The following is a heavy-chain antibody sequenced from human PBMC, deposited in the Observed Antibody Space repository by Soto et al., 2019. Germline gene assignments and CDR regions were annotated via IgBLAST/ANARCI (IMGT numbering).Heavy chain of an antibody. Sequence: QVQLQQWGAGLLKPSETLSLTCAVHGGSFSGYSWTWIRQPPGQGLEWIGEINSGGSTTYNPSLRRRVSMSLDTSTNHFSLNLSSVTAADTAVYYCARHRDYYYFSYGMDVWGQGTTVTVSS. CDR1: GGSFSGYS. CDR2: INSGGST. CDR3: ARHRDYYYFSYGMDV. J-gene: IGHJ6*02. D-gene: IGHD3-16*01. V-gene: IGHV4-34*01.